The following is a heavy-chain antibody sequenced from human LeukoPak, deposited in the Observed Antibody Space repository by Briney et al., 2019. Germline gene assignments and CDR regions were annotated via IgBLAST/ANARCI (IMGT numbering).Heavy chain of an antibody. D-gene: IGHD3-3*01. J-gene: IGHJ5*02. Sequence: SETLSLTCTVSGGSISTSGYYWGWIRQSPGKGLEYIGSIYSNGNTYYNPSLKSRVTVSVDTSKNQFSLKLSSVTAADTAVYYCARERRDFWSGYYWDWFDPWGQGTLVTVSS. V-gene: IGHV4-39*07. CDR2: IYSNGNT. CDR3: ARERRDFWSGYYWDWFDP. CDR1: GGSISTSGYY.